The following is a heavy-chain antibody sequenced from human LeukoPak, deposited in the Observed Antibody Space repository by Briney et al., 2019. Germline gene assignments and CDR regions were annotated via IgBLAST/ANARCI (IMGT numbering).Heavy chain of an antibody. J-gene: IGHJ6*03. Sequence: PGGSLRLSCTPSGFTFSDYSMNWVRQARGKGLEWVSSISTSSTYTFYADSVKGRFTISRDNRKNSLYLQMSSLTAEDTAVYYCARDASGFYLYYYMDVWGKGTTVTVSS. V-gene: IGHV3-21*01. CDR1: GFTFSDYS. D-gene: IGHD6-25*01. CDR2: ISTSSTYT. CDR3: ARDASGFYLYYYMDV.